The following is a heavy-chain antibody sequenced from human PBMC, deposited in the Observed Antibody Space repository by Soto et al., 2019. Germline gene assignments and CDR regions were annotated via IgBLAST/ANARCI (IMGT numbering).Heavy chain of an antibody. CDR1: GYTFTSYA. J-gene: IGHJ2*01. CDR3: ARATVTKQKGHWNFDL. Sequence: QVQLVQSGAEVKKPGASVKVSCKASGYTFTSYAMHWVRQAPGQRLEWMGWINAGNGNTKYSQKFQGRVTITRDTSASTADMELGSVRSEDTAVYYCARATVTKQKGHWNFDLWGRGTLVTVSA. D-gene: IGHD4-17*01. V-gene: IGHV1-3*01. CDR2: INAGNGNT.